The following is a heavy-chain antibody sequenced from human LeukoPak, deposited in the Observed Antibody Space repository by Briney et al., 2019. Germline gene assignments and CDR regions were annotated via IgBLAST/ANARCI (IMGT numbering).Heavy chain of an antibody. CDR1: GFTFSSYS. Sequence: PGGSLRLSCAASGFTFSSYSMNWVRQAPGKGLEWVSSISSSSSYIYYADSLKGRFTISRDNAKNSLYLQMNSLRAEDTAVYYCARNYYDILTGYHPLDYWGQGTLATVSS. V-gene: IGHV3-21*01. CDR2: ISSSSSYI. CDR3: ARNYYDILTGYHPLDY. J-gene: IGHJ4*02. D-gene: IGHD3-9*01.